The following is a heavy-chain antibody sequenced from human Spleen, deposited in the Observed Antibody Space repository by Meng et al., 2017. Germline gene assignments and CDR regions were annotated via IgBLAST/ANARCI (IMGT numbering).Heavy chain of an antibody. CDR1: GGSFSGYY. Sequence: GSLRLSCAVYGGSFSGYYWSWIRQPPGKGLEWIGEINHSGSTNYNPSLKSRVIISVDTSKNQFSLKLSSVTAADTAVYYCARGSTGVTFDYWGQGTLVTVSS. V-gene: IGHV4-34*01. J-gene: IGHJ4*02. D-gene: IGHD7-27*01. CDR3: ARGSTGVTFDY. CDR2: INHSGST.